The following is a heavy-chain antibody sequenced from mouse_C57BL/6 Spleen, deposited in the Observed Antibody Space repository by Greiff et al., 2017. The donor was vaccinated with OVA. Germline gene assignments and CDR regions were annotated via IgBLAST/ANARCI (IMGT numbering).Heavy chain of an antibody. CDR1: GYTFTSYG. D-gene: IGHD1-1*02. CDR3: ARVGNWYFDV. CDR2: IYPRSGNT. Sequence: QVQLQQSGAELARPGASVKLSCKASGYTFTSYGISWVKQRTGQGLEWIGEIYPRSGNTYYNEKFKGKATLTADKSSSTAYMQLRSLTSEDSAVYFCARVGNWYFDVWGTGTTVTVSS. J-gene: IGHJ1*03. V-gene: IGHV1-81*01.